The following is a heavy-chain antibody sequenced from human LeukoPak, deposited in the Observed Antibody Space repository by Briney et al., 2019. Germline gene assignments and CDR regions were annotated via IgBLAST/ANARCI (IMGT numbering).Heavy chain of an antibody. CDR1: GFTFSSYW. Sequence: GGSLRLSCAASGFTFSSYWMSWVRQAPGKGLEWVSSISSSSSYIYYADSVKGRFTISRDNAKNSLYLQMNSLRAEDTAVYYCAKDRFGCSSTSCYSLDYWGQGTLVTVSS. J-gene: IGHJ4*02. V-gene: IGHV3-21*01. D-gene: IGHD2-2*01. CDR2: ISSSSSYI. CDR3: AKDRFGCSSTSCYSLDY.